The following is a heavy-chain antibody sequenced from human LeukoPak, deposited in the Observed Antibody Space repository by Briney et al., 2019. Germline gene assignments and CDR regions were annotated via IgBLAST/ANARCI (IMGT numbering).Heavy chain of an antibody. CDR3: AAGDSPPRFAFDI. CDR2: IYTSGST. Sequence: SETLSLTCTVSGGSISSGSYYWRWIRQPAGKGLEWIGRIYTSGSTNYNPSLKSRVTISVDTSKNQFSLKLSSVTAADTAVYYCAAGDSPPRFAFDIWGQGTMVTVSS. V-gene: IGHV4-61*02. CDR1: GGSISSGSYY. D-gene: IGHD6-13*01. J-gene: IGHJ3*02.